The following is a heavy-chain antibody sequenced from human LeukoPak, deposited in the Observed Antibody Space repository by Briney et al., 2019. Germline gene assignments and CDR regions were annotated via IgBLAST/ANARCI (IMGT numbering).Heavy chain of an antibody. V-gene: IGHV1-3*01. Sequence: ASVKVSCKASGYTFTDYAVHWVRQDPGQRFEWMGCINGGNGKTRYSQNFQGRVTITRDTSASTSYMELNSLRSEDTAVYYCARDWGYQLIAYWGQGTLVTVSS. CDR1: GYTFTDYA. J-gene: IGHJ4*02. D-gene: IGHD2-2*01. CDR2: INGGNGKT. CDR3: ARDWGYQLIAY.